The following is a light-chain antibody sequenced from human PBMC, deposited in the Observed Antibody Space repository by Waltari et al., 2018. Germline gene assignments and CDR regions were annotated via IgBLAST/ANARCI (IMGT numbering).Light chain of an antibody. CDR3: SSYTSSSTDYVV. CDR2: DVS. CDR1: SRDVGGYNY. J-gene: IGLJ2*01. Sequence: QSALTQPASVSGSPGQSITISCTGTSRDVGGYNYVSWYQQHPGKAPKLMIYDVSNRPSGVSNRFSGSKSGNTASLTISGLQAEDEADYYCSSYTSSSTDYVVFGGGTNLTVL. V-gene: IGLV2-14*03.